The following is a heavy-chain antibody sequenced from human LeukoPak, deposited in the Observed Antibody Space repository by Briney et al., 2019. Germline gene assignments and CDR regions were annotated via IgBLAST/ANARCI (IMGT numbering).Heavy chain of an antibody. D-gene: IGHD6-13*01. CDR3: ARDWALRAAGSFDY. V-gene: IGHV3-23*01. CDR2: ISYSGGST. J-gene: IGHJ4*02. Sequence: GGSLRLSCAASGFTFSYFAMTWVRQAPGKGLEWVSTISYSGGSTYYADSVKGRFTISRDNSKNTLYLQMNNLRSEDTAVYYCARDWALRAAGSFDYWGQGTLVTVSS. CDR1: GFTFSYFA.